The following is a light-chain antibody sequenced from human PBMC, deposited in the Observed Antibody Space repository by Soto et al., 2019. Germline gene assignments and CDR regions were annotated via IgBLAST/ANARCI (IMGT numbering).Light chain of an antibody. J-gene: IGKJ5*01. V-gene: IGKV2-28*01. CDR2: FGS. CDR1: QSLLYNNTYNY. CDR3: MQALQSLT. Sequence: DIVMTQSPLTLPVTPGEPASISCRSSQSLLYNNTYNYLDWYVQKPGQSPQLLIYFGSNRAPGVPDRFSGSGSGTDFTLKINRVEAEDVGTYYCMQALQSLTFGQGARPEIK.